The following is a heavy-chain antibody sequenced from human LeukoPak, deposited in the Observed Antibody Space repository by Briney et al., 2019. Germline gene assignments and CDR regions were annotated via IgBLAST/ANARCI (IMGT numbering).Heavy chain of an antibody. D-gene: IGHD3-3*01. CDR2: MNPNSGNT. CDR3: ARGQSHYDFWSGGGSNWFDP. V-gene: IGHV1-8*01. J-gene: IGHJ5*02. Sequence: ASVKVSCKASGYTFTSYDINWVRQATGQGLEWMGWMNPNSGNTGYAQKFQGRVTMTRNTSISTAYMELSSLRAEDTAVYYCARGQSHYDFWSGGGSNWFDPWGQGTLVTVSS. CDR1: GYTFTSYD.